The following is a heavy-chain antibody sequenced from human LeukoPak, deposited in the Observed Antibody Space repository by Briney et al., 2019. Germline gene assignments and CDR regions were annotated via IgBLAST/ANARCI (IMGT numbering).Heavy chain of an antibody. CDR3: ARGARFLRGAVAYFDY. CDR2: INPNSGGT. CDR1: GYTFSDYT. D-gene: IGHD1-26*01. V-gene: IGHV1-2*02. J-gene: IGHJ4*02. Sequence: GASVKVSCKTSGYTFSDYTINWVRQAPGQGLEWMGWINPNSGGTNYAQKFQGRVTMTRDTSISTAYMELSRLRSDDTAVYYCARGARFLRGAVAYFDYWGQGTLVTVSS.